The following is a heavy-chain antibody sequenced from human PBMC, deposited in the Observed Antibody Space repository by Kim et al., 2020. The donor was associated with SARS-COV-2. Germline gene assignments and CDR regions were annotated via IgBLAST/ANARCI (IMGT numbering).Heavy chain of an antibody. J-gene: IGHJ4*02. V-gene: IGHV3-7*01. CDR3: ARGGSYSFY. CDR2: GSET. D-gene: IGHD3-16*01. Sequence: GSETDYVDSVKGRFTISRDNAKNSLYLQMNSLRAEDTAVYYCARGGSYSFYWGQGTLVTVSS.